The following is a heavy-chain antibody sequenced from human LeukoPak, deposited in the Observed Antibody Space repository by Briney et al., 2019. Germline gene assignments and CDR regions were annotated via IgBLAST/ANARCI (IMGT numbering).Heavy chain of an antibody. CDR2: IYYSGST. CDR1: GGSISSSSYY. J-gene: IGHJ6*03. D-gene: IGHD3-22*01. Sequence: SETLSLTCTVSGGSISSSSYYWGWIRQPPGKGLEWIGSIYYSGSTYYNPSLKSRVTISVDTSKNQFSLKLSSVTAADTAVYYCARDLITMIVVATPGPYYMDVWGKGTTVTVSS. CDR3: ARDLITMIVVATPGPYYMDV. V-gene: IGHV4-39*07.